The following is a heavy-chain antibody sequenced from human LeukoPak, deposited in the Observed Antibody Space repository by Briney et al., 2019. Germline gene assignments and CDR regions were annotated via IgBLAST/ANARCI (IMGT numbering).Heavy chain of an antibody. D-gene: IGHD3-3*02. J-gene: IGHJ6*02. V-gene: IGHV6-1*01. CDR3: SRGMFGSPYGMDV. Sequence: PSQTLSLTCAISGDSVSSKSAAWNWIRQSPSRGLKWLGRTFYRSKWYNDYAVSVKSRITINPDTSRNQFSLQLNSVTPEDTAVYYCSRGMFGSPYGMDVWGQGTTVTVSS. CDR2: TFYRSKWYN. CDR1: GDSVSSKSAA.